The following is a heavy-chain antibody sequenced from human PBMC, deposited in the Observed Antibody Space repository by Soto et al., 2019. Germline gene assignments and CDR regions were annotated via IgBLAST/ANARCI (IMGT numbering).Heavy chain of an antibody. CDR2: ITDSSDTV. D-gene: IGHD3-3*01. CDR1: GFTFSNYW. J-gene: IGHJ4*02. CDR3: ARDFGHGYYLDY. V-gene: IGHV3-48*02. Sequence: PGGSLRLSCAASGFTFSNYWMNWVRQAPGKGLEWVSYITDSSDTVHYADSVRGRFTISRDNAESPLYLQMNSLRDEDTAVYFCARDFGHGYYLDYWGRGTLVTVSS.